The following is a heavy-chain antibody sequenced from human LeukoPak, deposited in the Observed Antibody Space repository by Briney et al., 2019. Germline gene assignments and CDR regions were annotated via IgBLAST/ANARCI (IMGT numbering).Heavy chain of an antibody. Sequence: GASVKVSCKASGYTFTGYAIHWVRQAPGQGLEWMGWINPEKRDTGYAHKFQGRVTMTSDTSISTAYMELSSLRSEDTAVYYCARGVSGSYHWFDPWGQGSLVTVSS. CDR2: INPEKRDT. D-gene: IGHD1-26*01. J-gene: IGHJ5*02. CDR3: ARGVSGSYHWFDP. CDR1: GYTFTGYA. V-gene: IGHV1-2*02.